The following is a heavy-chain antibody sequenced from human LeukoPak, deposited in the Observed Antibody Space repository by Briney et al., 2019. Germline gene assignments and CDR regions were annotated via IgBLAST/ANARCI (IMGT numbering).Heavy chain of an antibody. CDR2: MNSDGRTT. V-gene: IGHV3-74*01. D-gene: IGHD6-19*01. CDR3: AKDNRRHYTSGPNPDSLH. CDR1: GFSLSGYW. J-gene: IGHJ4*02. Sequence: GGSLRLSCTASGFSLSGYWMHWVRQVPGKGLVWLSRMNSDGRTTNYADSVKGRFTISRDNAKNSLYLQMNSLRVEDTAFYYCAKDNRRHYTSGPNPDSLHWGQGALVTVSS.